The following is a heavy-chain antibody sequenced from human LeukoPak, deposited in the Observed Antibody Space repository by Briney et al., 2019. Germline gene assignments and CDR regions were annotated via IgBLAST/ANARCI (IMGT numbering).Heavy chain of an antibody. V-gene: IGHV5-51*01. CDR3: ARLLAAPYYINF. CDR2: IYPRDSDT. CDR1: GYKFTDYW. J-gene: IGHJ4*02. D-gene: IGHD6-25*01. Sequence: GESLKISCKGSGYKFTDYWIAWVRQMPGQGLEWLGIIYPRDSDTRYSPSFQGQVSISVDTSIDTAYLQWSSVKASDTAMYYCARLLAAPYYINFWGQGTLVTVSS.